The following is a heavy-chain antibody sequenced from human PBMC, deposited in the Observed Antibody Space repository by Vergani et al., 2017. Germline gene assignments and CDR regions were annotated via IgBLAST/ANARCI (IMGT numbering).Heavy chain of an antibody. CDR1: GFTFSSYA. Sequence: EVQLLESGGGLVQPGGSLRLSCAASGFTFSSYAMSWVRQAPGKGPEWVSAISGSGGSTYYADSVKGRFTISRDNSKNTLYLQMNSLRAEDTAVYYCAKTNVLPAATFVGYFDYWGQGTLVTVSS. V-gene: IGHV3-23*01. D-gene: IGHD2-2*01. CDR2: ISGSGGST. J-gene: IGHJ4*02. CDR3: AKTNVLPAATFVGYFDY.